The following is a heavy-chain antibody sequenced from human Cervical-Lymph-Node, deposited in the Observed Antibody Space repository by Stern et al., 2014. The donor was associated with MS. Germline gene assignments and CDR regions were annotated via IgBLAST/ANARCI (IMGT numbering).Heavy chain of an antibody. CDR2: MNPNRGNT. CDR3: ARGVPSALFGLFGY. V-gene: IGHV1-8*01. D-gene: IGHD3-3*01. CDR1: GYTFRTYD. Sequence: VQLVQSGAEVKKPGASVKVSCKASGYTFRTYDINWVRQATGQGLEWMGWMNPNRGNTGYAQKFQGRVTMTRNTSISTAYMELSSLRSEDTAVYYCARGVPSALFGLFGYWGQGTLVTVSS. J-gene: IGHJ4*02.